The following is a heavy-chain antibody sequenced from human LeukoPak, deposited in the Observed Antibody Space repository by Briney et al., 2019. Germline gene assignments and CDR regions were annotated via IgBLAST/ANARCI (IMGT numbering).Heavy chain of an antibody. CDR2: VDPEDGET. Sequence: ASVKVSCKVSGYTFTDYYMHWVQQAPGKGLEWMGLVDPEDGETIYAEKFKGRVTITADTSTDTAYMELSSLRSEDTAVYYCATEVVVRVRGVTYLDYWGQGTLLTVSS. D-gene: IGHD3-10*01. V-gene: IGHV1-69-2*01. J-gene: IGHJ4*02. CDR3: ATEVVVRVRGVTYLDY. CDR1: GYTFTDYY.